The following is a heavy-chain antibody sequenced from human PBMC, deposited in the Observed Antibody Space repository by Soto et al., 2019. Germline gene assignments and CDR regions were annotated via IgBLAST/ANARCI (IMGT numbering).Heavy chain of an antibody. CDR3: ARDSAYYGSGGVATDYYYYYYIDV. CDR1: GFTFSSYW. Sequence: GGSLRLSCAASGFTFSSYWMSWVRQATGKGLEWVANIKQDGSEKYYVASGKGRFTISKDNAKNSLYLQMNSKRAEDTAVYYCARDSAYYGSGGVATDYYYYYYIDVWGKGTTVTVSS. D-gene: IGHD3-10*01. CDR2: IKQDGSEK. J-gene: IGHJ6*03. V-gene: IGHV3-7*01.